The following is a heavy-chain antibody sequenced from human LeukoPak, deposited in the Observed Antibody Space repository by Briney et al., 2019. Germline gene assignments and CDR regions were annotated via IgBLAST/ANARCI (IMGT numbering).Heavy chain of an antibody. CDR3: ARDQEHCSGTSCYPYWYDS. V-gene: IGHV4-4*07. D-gene: IGHD2-2*01. J-gene: IGHJ5*01. CDR1: GASITSYH. Sequence: SEALSLTCTVSGASITSYHWSWIRQPAGKGLEWIGRMFYSGNTDYNPSLKSRLTMSIDTSKNQFSLKLSSVTAADTAVYFCARDQEHCSGTSCYPYWYDSWGQGTLVTVSS. CDR2: MFYSGNT.